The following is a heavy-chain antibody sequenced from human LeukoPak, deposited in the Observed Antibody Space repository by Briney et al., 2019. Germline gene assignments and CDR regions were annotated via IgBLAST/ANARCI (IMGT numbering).Heavy chain of an antibody. V-gene: IGHV3-48*01. CDR1: GFTFSTYS. CDR3: ARDLVSYYNYYMDV. D-gene: IGHD3-16*01. CDR2: ISSRGSSV. Sequence: GGSLRLSCAAPGFTFSTYSMNWVRQAPGKGLEWVSYISSRGSSVYYGDSVKGRFTISRDNAKNSLYLQMNSLRVEDTAVYYCARDLVSYYNYYMDVWGKGTTVTVSS. J-gene: IGHJ6*03.